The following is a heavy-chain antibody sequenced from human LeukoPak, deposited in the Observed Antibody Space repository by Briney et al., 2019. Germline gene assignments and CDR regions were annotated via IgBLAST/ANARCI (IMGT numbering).Heavy chain of an antibody. D-gene: IGHD4-17*01. CDR3: ARVDYGDYVGYYYYMDV. CDR1: GFTFDDYA. V-gene: IGHV3-9*01. Sequence: GGSLRLSCAASGFTFDDYAMHWVRQAPGKGLEWVSGISWNSGSIGYADSVKGRFTISRDNAKNSLYLQMNSLRAEDTALYYCARVDYGDYVGYYYYMDVWGKGTTVTVSS. CDR2: ISWNSGSI. J-gene: IGHJ6*03.